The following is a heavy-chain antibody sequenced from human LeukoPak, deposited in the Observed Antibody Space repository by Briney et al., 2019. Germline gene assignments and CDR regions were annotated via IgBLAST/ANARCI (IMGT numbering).Heavy chain of an antibody. CDR3: ARRNVGACFDY. CDR1: GGTFSSYA. Sequence: ASVKVSCKASGGTFSSYAISWVRQAPGQGLEWMGRIIPIFGTANYAQKFQGRVTITTDESTSTAYMELSSLRSEDTAVYYCARRNVGACFDYWGQGTLVTVSS. CDR2: IIPIFGTA. J-gene: IGHJ4*02. D-gene: IGHD1-26*01. V-gene: IGHV1-69*05.